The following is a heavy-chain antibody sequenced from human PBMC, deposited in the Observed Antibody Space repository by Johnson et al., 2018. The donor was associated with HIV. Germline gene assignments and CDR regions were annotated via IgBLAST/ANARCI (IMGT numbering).Heavy chain of an antibody. CDR3: AREGFIPVLLRGGAFDI. V-gene: IGHV3-66*01. CDR2: IYSGGST. J-gene: IGHJ3*02. D-gene: IGHD3-10*01. CDR1: GFTVSSNY. Sequence: MLLVESGGGLVQPGGSLRLSCAASGFTVSSNYMSWVRQAPGKGLEWVSVIYSGGSTYYADSVKGRFTISRDNSKNTLYLQMNSLRAEDTAVYYCAREGFIPVLLRGGAFDIWGQGTMVTVSS.